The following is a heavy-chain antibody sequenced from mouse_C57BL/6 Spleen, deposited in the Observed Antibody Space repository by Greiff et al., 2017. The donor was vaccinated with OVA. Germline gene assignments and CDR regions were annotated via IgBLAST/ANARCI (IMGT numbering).Heavy chain of an antibody. CDR1: GFSFNTYA. D-gene: IGHD2-3*01. CDR2: IRSKSNNYAT. Sequence: EVNLVESGGGLVQPKGSLKFSCAASGFSFNTYAMNWVRQAPGKGLEWVARIRSKSNNYATYSADSVKDRFTISRDDSESMLYLQMHNLKTEDTAMYYCVRDGYLYYFDYWGQGTTLTVSS. V-gene: IGHV10-1*01. J-gene: IGHJ2*01. CDR3: VRDGYLYYFDY.